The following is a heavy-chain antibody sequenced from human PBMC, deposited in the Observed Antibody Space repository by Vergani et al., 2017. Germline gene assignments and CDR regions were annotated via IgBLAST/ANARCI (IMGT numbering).Heavy chain of an antibody. CDR3: ARHGAGTSPVRENYGSGSYEDGMDV. V-gene: IGHV5-51*01. D-gene: IGHD3-10*01. Sequence: EVQLVQSGAEVKKPEESLKISCKGSGYSFTSYWIGWVRQMPGKGLEWMGIIYPGDSDTRYSPSFQGQVTISADKSISTAYLQWSSLKASDTAMYYCARHGAGTSPVRENYGSGSYEDGMDVWGQGTTVTVSS. CDR2: IYPGDSDT. CDR1: GYSFTSYW. J-gene: IGHJ6*02.